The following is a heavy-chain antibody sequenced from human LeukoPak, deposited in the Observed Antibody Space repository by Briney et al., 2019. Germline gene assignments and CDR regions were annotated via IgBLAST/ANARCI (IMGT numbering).Heavy chain of an antibody. J-gene: IGHJ4*02. CDR2: IRSNGGST. Sequence: SGGSLTLSCSASGFTFSNYAMHWVRQAPGKGLEYVSAIRSNGGSTYYADSVKCRFTISRENSKHSLYLQRSSLGAEDTAVYYCVKVSYDSGMFDYWGQGTLVTVSS. V-gene: IGHV3-64D*06. CDR3: VKVSYDSGMFDY. D-gene: IGHD3-10*01. CDR1: GFTFSNYA.